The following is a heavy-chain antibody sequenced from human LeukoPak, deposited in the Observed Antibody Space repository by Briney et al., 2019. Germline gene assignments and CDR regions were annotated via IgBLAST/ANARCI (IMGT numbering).Heavy chain of an antibody. CDR2: IYYSGST. V-gene: IGHV4-59*12. J-gene: IGHJ5*02. CDR1: GGSISSYY. Sequence: SETLSLTCTVSGGSISSYYWSWIRQPPGKGLEWIGYIYYSGSTNYNPSLKSRVTISVDTSKNQFSLKLSSVTAADTAVYYCARRRIAVAGKDIFDPWGQGTLVTVSS. D-gene: IGHD6-19*01. CDR3: ARRRIAVAGKDIFDP.